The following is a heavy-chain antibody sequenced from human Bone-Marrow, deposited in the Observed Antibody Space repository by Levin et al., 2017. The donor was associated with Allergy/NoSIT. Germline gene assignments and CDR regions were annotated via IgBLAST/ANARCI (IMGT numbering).Heavy chain of an antibody. CDR2: IGYSGDT. CDR3: AGGRGVLDV. Sequence: SETLSLTCTVSGASMTRHYWNWIRQSPDKGLEWIGYIGYSGDTKHNPSLKSRLTISIDTSRSQFSLKLSSVTAADSAVYYCAGGRGVLDVWGQGTTVIVSS. CDR1: GASMTRHY. D-gene: IGHD3-10*01. J-gene: IGHJ6*02. V-gene: IGHV4-59*11.